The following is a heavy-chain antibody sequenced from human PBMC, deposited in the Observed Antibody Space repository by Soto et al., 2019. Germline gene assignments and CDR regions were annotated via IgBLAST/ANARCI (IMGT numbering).Heavy chain of an antibody. CDR1: GYTFTSYD. Sequence: ASVKVSCKASGYTFTSYDINWVRLATGQGLEWMGWMNPNSGNTGYAQKFQGRVTMTRNTSISTAYMELSSLRSEDTAVYYCARARGYCSGGSCYSLWYFDLWGRGTLVTVSS. CDR2: MNPNSGNT. D-gene: IGHD2-15*01. V-gene: IGHV1-8*01. CDR3: ARARGYCSGGSCYSLWYFDL. J-gene: IGHJ2*01.